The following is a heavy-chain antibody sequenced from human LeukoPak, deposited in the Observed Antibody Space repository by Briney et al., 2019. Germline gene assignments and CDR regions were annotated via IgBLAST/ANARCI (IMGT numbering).Heavy chain of an antibody. J-gene: IGHJ4*02. D-gene: IGHD3-16*01. CDR3: ARGTVMLSFDY. CDR2: ISTYNGDT. V-gene: IGHV1-18*01. CDR1: GYTFSNYG. Sequence: GASVKVSCKASGYTFSNYGLSWVRQAPGQGLEWMGWISTYNGDTNYAQNLQGRVTMTTDTSTSTAYMELRSLISDDTAVYFCARGTVMLSFDYWGQGTLVTVSS.